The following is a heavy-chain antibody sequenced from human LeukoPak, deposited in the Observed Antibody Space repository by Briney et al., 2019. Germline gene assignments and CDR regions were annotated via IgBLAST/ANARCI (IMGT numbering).Heavy chain of an antibody. D-gene: IGHD1-20*01. Sequence: PGGSLRLSCAASGFTFSSYGMHWVRQAPGKGLEWVAVISYDGSNKYYADSVKGRFTISRDNSKNTLYLQMNSLRAEDTAVYYCAKEEDNWNDGLFDYWGQGTLVTVSS. CDR3: AKEEDNWNDGLFDY. CDR1: GFTFSSYG. J-gene: IGHJ4*02. V-gene: IGHV3-30*18. CDR2: ISYDGSNK.